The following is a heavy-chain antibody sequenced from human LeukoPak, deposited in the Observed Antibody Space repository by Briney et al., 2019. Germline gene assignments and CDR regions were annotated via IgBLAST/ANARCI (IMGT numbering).Heavy chain of an antibody. V-gene: IGHV4-30-2*01. CDR2: IYHSGST. CDR1: GGSISSGGYS. Sequence: PSETLSLTCAVSGGSISSGGYSWSWIRQPPGKGLEWIGYIYHSGSTYYNPSLKSRVTISVDRSKNQFSLKLSSVTAADTAVYYCARGRGWGYYGSGTLNFFDYWGQGTLVTVSS. J-gene: IGHJ4*02. CDR3: ARGRGWGYYGSGTLNFFDY. D-gene: IGHD3-10*01.